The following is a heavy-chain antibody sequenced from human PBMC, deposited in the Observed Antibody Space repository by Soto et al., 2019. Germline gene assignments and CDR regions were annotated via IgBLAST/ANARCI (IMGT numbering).Heavy chain of an antibody. V-gene: IGHV1-8*01. J-gene: IGHJ6*03. D-gene: IGHD4-17*01. Sequence: QVQLVQSGAEVKKPGASVKVSCKASGYTFTSYDINWVRQATGQGLEWMGWMNPNSGNTGYAQKYHGRVTVTRNTSRSTDYMELSSLRSADTAVYYCAIGGDYVYYYYNMDVSGKGTTVTVSS. CDR1: GYTFTSYD. CDR2: MNPNSGNT. CDR3: AIGGDYVYYYYNMDV.